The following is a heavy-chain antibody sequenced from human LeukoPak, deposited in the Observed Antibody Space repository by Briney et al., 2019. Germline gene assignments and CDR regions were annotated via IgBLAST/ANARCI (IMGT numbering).Heavy chain of an antibody. CDR2: IHYSGKT. V-gene: IGHV4-39*02. D-gene: IGHD6-19*01. Sequence: SETLSLTCTVSGGSISSGGYYWSWIRQPPGEGLEWIGNIHYSGKTYYNPSLKSRVTISIDTSKNQSSLKLSSVTAADTAVYSCAKVGGLAVAGTDNWMDPWGQGTLVTVSS. J-gene: IGHJ5*02. CDR1: GGSISSGGYY. CDR3: AKVGGLAVAGTDNWMDP.